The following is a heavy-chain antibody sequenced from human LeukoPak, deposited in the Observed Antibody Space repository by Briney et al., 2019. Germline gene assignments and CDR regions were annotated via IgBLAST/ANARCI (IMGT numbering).Heavy chain of an antibody. Sequence: SETLSLTCTVSGASISGHYLAWLRQPPGKGLEWIGYISHIGSTNYNPSLKSRVTISVDPSKNQFSLKLTSVTAADTAVYYCARDRISINDLDMWGQGTMVTVSS. J-gene: IGHJ3*02. CDR1: GASISGHY. V-gene: IGHV4-59*11. CDR3: ARDRISINDLDM. D-gene: IGHD1-14*01. CDR2: ISHIGST.